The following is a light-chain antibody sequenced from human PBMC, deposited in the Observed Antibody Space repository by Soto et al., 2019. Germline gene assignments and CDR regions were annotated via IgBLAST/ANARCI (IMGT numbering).Light chain of an antibody. CDR2: SNN. V-gene: IGLV1-44*01. CDR1: SSNIGSNT. J-gene: IGLJ1*01. Sequence: QSVLTQPPSASGTPGQRVTISCSGSSSNIGSNTVNWYQQIPGTAPKLLIYSNNQRPSGVPDRFSGSKSGTSASLAISGLQSEDEADYYCAAWDDSLNGVFGTGTKLTVL. CDR3: AAWDDSLNGV.